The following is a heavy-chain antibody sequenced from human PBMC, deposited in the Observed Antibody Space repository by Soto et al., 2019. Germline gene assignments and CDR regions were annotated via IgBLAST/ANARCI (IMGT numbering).Heavy chain of an antibody. CDR2: IYYSGST. D-gene: IGHD6-19*01. J-gene: IGHJ4*02. V-gene: IGHV4-61*01. CDR3: ARVGSGWYFDY. CDR1: GGSVSSGSYY. Sequence: SETLSLTCTVSGGSVSSGSYYWSWIRQPPGKGLEWIGYIYYSGSTNYNPSLKSRVTISVDTSKNQFSLKLSSVTAADTAVYYCARVGSGWYFDYWGQGTLVTVSS.